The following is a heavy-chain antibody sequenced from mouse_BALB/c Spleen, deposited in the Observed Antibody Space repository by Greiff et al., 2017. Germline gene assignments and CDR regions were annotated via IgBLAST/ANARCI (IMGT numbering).Heavy chain of an antibody. CDR3: AILNPCYAMDY. V-gene: IGHV5-9-4*01. Sequence: EVKLQESGGDLVKPGGSLKLSCAASGFTFSSYAMSWVRQSPEKRLEWVAEISSGGSYTYYPDTVTGRFTISRDNAKNTLYLEMSSLRSEDTAMYYCAILNPCYAMDYWGQGTSVTVSS. CDR2: ISSGGSYT. CDR1: GFTFSSYA. J-gene: IGHJ4*01.